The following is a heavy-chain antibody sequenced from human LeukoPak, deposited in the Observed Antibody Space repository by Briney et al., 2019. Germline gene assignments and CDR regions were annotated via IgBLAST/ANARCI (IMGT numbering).Heavy chain of an antibody. CDR3: ARDVGYCSSTSCYRGGYFDY. Sequence: PGGSLRLSCAASGFTFSSYSMNWVRQAPGKGLEWVSYISSSSSTIYYADSVKGRFTISRDNAKNSLYLQMNSLRDEDTAVYYCARDVGYCSSTSCYRGGYFDYWGQGTLVTVSS. D-gene: IGHD2-2*01. V-gene: IGHV3-48*02. CDR2: ISSSSSTI. J-gene: IGHJ4*02. CDR1: GFTFSSYS.